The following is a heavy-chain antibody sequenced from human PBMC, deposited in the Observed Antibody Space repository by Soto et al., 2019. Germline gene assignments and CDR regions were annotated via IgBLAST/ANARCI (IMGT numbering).Heavy chain of an antibody. D-gene: IGHD6-19*01. J-gene: IGHJ4*02. CDR3: AHSGVAGLPFDY. Sequence: QITLKESGPTLVKPTQTLTLTCTFSGFSLSTSGVGVGWIRQPPGKALEWLALIYWDDDKRYSPSPKSRLTITKDTSNNPVVLTTTNMDHVDTATYYCAHSGVAGLPFDYWGQGTLVTVSS. V-gene: IGHV2-5*02. CDR2: IYWDDDK. CDR1: GFSLSTSGVG.